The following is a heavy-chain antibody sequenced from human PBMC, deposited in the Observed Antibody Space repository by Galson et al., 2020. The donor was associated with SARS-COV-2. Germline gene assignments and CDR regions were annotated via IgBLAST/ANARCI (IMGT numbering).Heavy chain of an antibody. D-gene: IGHD1-26*01. Sequence: GGSLRLSCAASGFTSDDYAMHWVRQAPGKGLEWVSSISWRTNTIGYADSVKGRFTISRDFAKNSLYLQMNTLRDEDTALYFCATTWGGGGTYTKYYFDYWGQGTLVTVSS. CDR1: GFTSDDYA. CDR2: ISWRTNTI. V-gene: IGHV3-9*02. CDR3: ATTWGGGGTYTKYYFDY. J-gene: IGHJ4*02.